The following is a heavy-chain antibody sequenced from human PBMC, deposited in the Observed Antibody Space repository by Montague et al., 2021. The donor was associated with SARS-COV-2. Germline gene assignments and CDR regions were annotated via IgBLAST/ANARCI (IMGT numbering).Heavy chain of an antibody. CDR3: ARSLYDILTGYYLPFDY. D-gene: IGHD3-9*01. J-gene: IGHJ4*02. CDR1: GFSLSTSGMC. V-gene: IGHV2-70*17. CDR2: IDWDDNK. Sequence: PALVKPTQTLTLTCTFSGFSLSTSGMCVSWVRPPPGKALEWLARIDWDDNKFYSTSLKTRLTISKDTSKNQVVLTMTNVDPVDAATYYCARSLYDILTGYYLPFDYWGQGTLVTASS.